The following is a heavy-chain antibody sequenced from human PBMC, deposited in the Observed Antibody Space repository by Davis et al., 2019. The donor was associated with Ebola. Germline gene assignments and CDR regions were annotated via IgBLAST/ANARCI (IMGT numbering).Heavy chain of an antibody. D-gene: IGHD6-6*01. Sequence: GESLKISCKGSGYSFTTYWIGWMRQMPGKGLEWMGIIYPGDSDTRYSPSFQGQVTISADKSITTAYLQWSSLKVSDTAMYYCARGSSPPGNWFDPWGQGTLVTVSS. V-gene: IGHV5-51*01. CDR2: IYPGDSDT. CDR3: ARGSSPPGNWFDP. CDR1: GYSFTTYW. J-gene: IGHJ5*02.